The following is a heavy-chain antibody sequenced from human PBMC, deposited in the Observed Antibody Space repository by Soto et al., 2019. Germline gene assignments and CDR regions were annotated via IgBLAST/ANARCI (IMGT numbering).Heavy chain of an antibody. CDR1: GGSISNSDYF. J-gene: IGHJ4*02. V-gene: IGHV4-39*01. D-gene: IGHD1-1*01. Sequence: LQLQESGPGLAKPSETLSLTCTVSGGSISNSDYFWAWMRQPPGKGLEWVGTISLTGSPRYTPSLKRRVTITVDTSKNQFSLRLPSVTAADSAVFCCAGQLASTTYFDYWGRGTLVTVSS. CDR3: AGQLASTTYFDY. CDR2: ISLTGSP.